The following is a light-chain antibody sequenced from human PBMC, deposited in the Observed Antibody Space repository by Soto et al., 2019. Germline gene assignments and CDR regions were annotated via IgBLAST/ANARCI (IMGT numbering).Light chain of an antibody. CDR3: QQLNNYLLT. Sequence: DIQLTQSPSFLSASVGDRVTITCRASQGISSYLAWYQQKPGKAPKLLIYAASTLQSGVPSRFSGSGSGTEFTLTISSLQPEDFATYYCQQLNNYLLTFGPGTKVDIK. CDR1: QGISSY. V-gene: IGKV1-9*01. J-gene: IGKJ3*01. CDR2: AAS.